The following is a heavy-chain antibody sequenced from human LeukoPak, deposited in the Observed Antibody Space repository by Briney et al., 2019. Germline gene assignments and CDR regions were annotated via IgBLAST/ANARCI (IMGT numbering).Heavy chain of an antibody. V-gene: IGHV1-69*06. CDR1: GGTFSSYA. J-gene: IGHJ6*04. Sequence: ASVKVSCKASGGTFSSYAISWVRQAPGQGLEWMGGIIPIFGTANYAQKFQGRVTITADKSTSPAYMELSSLRSEDTAVYYCARDHDYGEDYYYGMDVWGKGTTVTVSS. CDR2: IIPIFGTA. D-gene: IGHD4-17*01. CDR3: ARDHDYGEDYYYGMDV.